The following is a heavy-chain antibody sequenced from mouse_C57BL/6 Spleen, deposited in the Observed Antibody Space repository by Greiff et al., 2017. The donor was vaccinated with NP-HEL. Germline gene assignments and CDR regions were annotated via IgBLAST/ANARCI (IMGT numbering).Heavy chain of an antibody. CDR1: GYTFTSYW. D-gene: IGHD1-1*01. Sequence: QLQQPGTELVKPGASVKLSCKASGYTFTSYWMHWVKQRPGQGLEWIGNINPSNGGTNYNEKFKSKATLTVDKSSSTAYMQRSSLTSEDSAVYYCASGSYYYGSSPVDYWGQGTTLTVSS. CDR3: ASGSYYYGSSPVDY. J-gene: IGHJ2*01. CDR2: INPSNGGT. V-gene: IGHV1-53*01.